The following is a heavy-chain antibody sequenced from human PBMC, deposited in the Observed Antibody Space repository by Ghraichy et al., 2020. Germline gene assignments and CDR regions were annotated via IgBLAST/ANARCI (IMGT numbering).Heavy chain of an antibody. CDR1: GFTFSSYS. V-gene: IGHV3-21*01. D-gene: IGHD5-24*01. Sequence: GESLNISCAASGFTFSSYSMNWVRQAPGKGLEWVSSISSSSSYIYYADSVKGRFTISRDNAKNSLYLQMNSLRAEDTAVYYCARDPGVELGLQMADYWGQGTLVTVSS. CDR2: ISSSSSYI. CDR3: ARDPGVELGLQMADY. J-gene: IGHJ4*02.